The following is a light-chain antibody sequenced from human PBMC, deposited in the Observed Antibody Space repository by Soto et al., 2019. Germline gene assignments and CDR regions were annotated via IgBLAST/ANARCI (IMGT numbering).Light chain of an antibody. CDR1: QSVSSY. CDR3: QQRSNWPST. CDR2: DAS. J-gene: IGKJ1*01. V-gene: IGKV3-11*01. Sequence: EIVLTQSPATLSLSPGERGTLSCRASQSVSSYLAWYQHKPGQAPRLLIYDASNRATGIPARFSGSGSGTDFTLTISSLGPEDFAVYYCQQRSNWPSTFGQGTKVDIK.